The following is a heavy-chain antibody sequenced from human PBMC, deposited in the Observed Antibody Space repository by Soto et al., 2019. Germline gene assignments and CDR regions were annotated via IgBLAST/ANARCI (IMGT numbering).Heavy chain of an antibody. J-gene: IGHJ6*02. V-gene: IGHV1-69*01. CDR2: LIPIFGTA. CDR1: GGTFSSYA. Sequence: QVQLVQSGAEVKKPGSSVKVSCKASGGTFSSYAISWVRQAPGQGLEWMGGLIPIFGTANYAQKFQGRVTITADESTSTAYMELSSLRSEDTAVYSCALDEARPYYYYGMDVWGQGTTVTVSS. CDR3: ALDEARPYYYYGMDV.